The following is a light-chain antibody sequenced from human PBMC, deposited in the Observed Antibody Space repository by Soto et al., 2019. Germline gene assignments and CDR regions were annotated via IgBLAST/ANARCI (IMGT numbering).Light chain of an antibody. CDR2: ENN. J-gene: IGLJ2*01. V-gene: IGLV6-57*02. CDR1: SGSIAGNE. Sequence: NFILTQPHSVSESPGKTVTISCTGTSGSIAGNELQWYQHRPGSAPTTVIYENNQRPSGVPDRFSGSTDGSSNSASLTISGLQTEDEADYYCQSYDSSTVVFGGGTKLTVL. CDR3: QSYDSSTVV.